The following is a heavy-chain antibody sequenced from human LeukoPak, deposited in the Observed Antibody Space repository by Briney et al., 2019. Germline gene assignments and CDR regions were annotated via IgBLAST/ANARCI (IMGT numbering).Heavy chain of an antibody. D-gene: IGHD4-23*01. J-gene: IGHJ3*02. Sequence: ASVKVSCKASGYTFTGYYMHWVRQAPGQGLEWMGWINPNSGGTNYAQKFQGWVTMTRDTSISTAYMELSRLRSDDTAAYYCARTNNGGNSIWRAFDIWGQGTMVTVSS. CDR2: INPNSGGT. CDR1: GYTFTGYY. CDR3: ARTNNGGNSIWRAFDI. V-gene: IGHV1-2*04.